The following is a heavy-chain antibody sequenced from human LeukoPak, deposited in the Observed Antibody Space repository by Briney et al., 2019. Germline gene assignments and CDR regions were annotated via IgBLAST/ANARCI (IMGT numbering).Heavy chain of an antibody. CDR1: GFTFSRNA. CDR2: ISGSGGST. J-gene: IGHJ4*02. Sequence: PGGSLRLSCAASGFTFSRNAMSWVRQSPGKGMVWVSAISGSGGSTYYADSVKGRFTISRDNSKNTLYLQMNSLRAEDTAVYYCAKSSSGWYSFDYWGQGTLVTVSS. V-gene: IGHV3-23*01. D-gene: IGHD6-19*01. CDR3: AKSSSGWYSFDY.